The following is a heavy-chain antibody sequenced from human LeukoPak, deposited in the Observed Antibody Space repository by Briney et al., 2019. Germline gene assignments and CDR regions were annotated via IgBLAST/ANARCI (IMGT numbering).Heavy chain of an antibody. CDR3: ARGDPSGRPGIAFDY. CDR1: GGSISNNY. D-gene: IGHD1-26*01. CDR2: FHDSEST. J-gene: IGHJ4*02. V-gene: IGHV4-59*01. Sequence: PSETLSLTCTVSGGSISNNYWSWIRQPPGKGLEWIGHFHDSESTNYNPSLKSRVTISVDTSKNQFSLKLSSVTAADTAVYYRARGDPSGRPGIAFDYWGQGTLVTVSS.